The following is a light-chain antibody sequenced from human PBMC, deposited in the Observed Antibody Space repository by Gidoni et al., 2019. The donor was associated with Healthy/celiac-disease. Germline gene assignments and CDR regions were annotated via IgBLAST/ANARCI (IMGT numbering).Light chain of an antibody. J-gene: IGKJ4*01. CDR2: DAS. V-gene: IGKV1-33*01. Sequence: DIQMTQSPSHLSASVGDRVPITCQASQDISNYLNWYQQKPGKAPKPLIYDASNLETGVPSKFSGSGSGTDFTFTISSLQPEDIATYYCQQYDNLPLTFGGGTKVEIK. CDR3: QQYDNLPLT. CDR1: QDISNY.